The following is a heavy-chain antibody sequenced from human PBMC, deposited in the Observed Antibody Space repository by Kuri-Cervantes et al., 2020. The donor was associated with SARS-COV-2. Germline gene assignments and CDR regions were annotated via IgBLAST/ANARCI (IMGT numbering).Heavy chain of an antibody. CDR1: GFTFSSYA. V-gene: IGHV3-64D*08. J-gene: IGHJ4*02. CDR3: GRSGAVAGTFDY. Sequence: GESLKISCSASGFTFSSYAMHWVRQAPGKGLEYVSAISSNGGSTYYADSVKGSFTISRDNSKNTLYLQMSSLRAEDTAVYYRGRSGAVAGTFDYWGQGTLVTVSS. D-gene: IGHD6-19*01. CDR2: ISSNGGST.